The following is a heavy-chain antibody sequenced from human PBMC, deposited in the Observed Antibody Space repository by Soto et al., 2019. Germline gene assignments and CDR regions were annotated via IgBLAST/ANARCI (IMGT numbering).Heavy chain of an antibody. CDR3: ARYNSYAIDY. J-gene: IGHJ4*02. V-gene: IGHV4-59*01. D-gene: IGHD2-8*01. CDR2: ISYSWST. Sequence: PSGTLSLTCAVSGTSISSYYWSWIRQPPGKGLEWVANISYSWSTNYNPSLVSRVSLSVDTTKNQFSLKRPSVTAADRAMYFCARYNSYAIDYWGRGTLVTVSS. CDR1: GTSISSYY.